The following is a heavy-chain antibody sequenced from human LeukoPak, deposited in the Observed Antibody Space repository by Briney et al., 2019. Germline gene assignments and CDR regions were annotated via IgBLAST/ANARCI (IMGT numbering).Heavy chain of an antibody. D-gene: IGHD2-2*01. J-gene: IGHJ4*02. V-gene: IGHV1-8*01. CDR3: ARVNCSSTSCRSKFLDY. Sequence: ASVKVSCKDSGYTFTNYDINWVRQATGQGLEWMGWMNPNTGNTGYAQKFQGRVTMTRNTSISTAYMELSSLRSEDTAIYYCARVNCSSTSCRSKFLDYWGQGTLVTVSS. CDR2: MNPNTGNT. CDR1: GYTFTNYD.